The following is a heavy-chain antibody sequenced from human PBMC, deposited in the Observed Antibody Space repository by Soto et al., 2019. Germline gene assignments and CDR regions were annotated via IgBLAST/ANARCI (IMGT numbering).Heavy chain of an antibody. J-gene: IGHJ6*03. D-gene: IGHD3-10*01. CDR2: IYYSGST. CDR3: ARVARSKSGEWFGELYYYYYMDV. Sequence: SETLSLTCTVSGGSISSYYWSWIRQPPGKGLEWIGYIYYSGSTNYNPSLKSRVTISVDTSKNQFSLKLSSVTAADTAVYYCARVARSKSGEWFGELYYYYYMDVWGKGTTVTVSS. V-gene: IGHV4-59*01. CDR1: GGSISSYY.